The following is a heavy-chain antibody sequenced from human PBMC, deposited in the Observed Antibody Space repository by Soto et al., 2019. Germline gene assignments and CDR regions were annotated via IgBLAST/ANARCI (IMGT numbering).Heavy chain of an antibody. V-gene: IGHV1-69*13. Sequence: GASVKVSCKASGGTFSSYAISWVRQAPGQGLEWMGGIIPIFGTANYAQKFQGRVTITADESTSTAYMELSSLRSEDTAVYYCARLIGWLPPEYYFDYWGQGTLVTVS. D-gene: IGHD3-22*01. CDR2: IIPIFGTA. J-gene: IGHJ4*02. CDR3: ARLIGWLPPEYYFDY. CDR1: GGTFSSYA.